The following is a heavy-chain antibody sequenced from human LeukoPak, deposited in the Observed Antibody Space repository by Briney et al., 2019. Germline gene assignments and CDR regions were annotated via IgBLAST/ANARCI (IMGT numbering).Heavy chain of an antibody. V-gene: IGHV3-30*04. CDR3: ARSDYDILTGSWFGP. CDR2: ISYDGSNK. J-gene: IGHJ5*02. CDR1: GFTFSSYA. Sequence: GRSLRLSCAASGFTFSSYAMHWVRQAPGKGLEWVAVISYDGSNKYYADSVKGRFTISRDNSKNTLYLQMNSLRAEDTAVYYCARSDYDILTGSWFGPWGQGTLVTVSS. D-gene: IGHD3-9*01.